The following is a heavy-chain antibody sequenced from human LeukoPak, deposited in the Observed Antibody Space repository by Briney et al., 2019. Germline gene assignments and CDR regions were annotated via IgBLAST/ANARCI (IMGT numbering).Heavy chain of an antibody. D-gene: IGHD2-2*01. CDR2: ISYDGRNK. J-gene: IGHJ4*02. CDR1: GFTFNNYG. CDR3: AKGPLRGTAAAIDY. Sequence: GGSLRLSCAASGFTFNNYGMHWVRQAPGKGLEWVAVISYDGRNKHYPDSVKGRFTTSRDISTDTLWLQMDSLRTEDTAVYYCAKGPLRGTAAAIDYWGQGTLVTVSS. V-gene: IGHV3-30*18.